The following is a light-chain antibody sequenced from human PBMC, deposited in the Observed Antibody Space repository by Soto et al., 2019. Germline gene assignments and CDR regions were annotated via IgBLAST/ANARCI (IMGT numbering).Light chain of an antibody. CDR2: DVT. J-gene: IGLJ1*01. V-gene: IGLV2-11*01. CDR3: CSYAGTTHV. CDR1: SSDIGGYNY. Sequence: QSALTQPPSVSGSPGESVTISCTGISSDIGGYNYVSWYQQLPGKAPKVMIYDVTKRPSGVPDRFSGSNSGNTASLTISGLQAEDEADYYCCSYAGTTHVFGNATKLTVL.